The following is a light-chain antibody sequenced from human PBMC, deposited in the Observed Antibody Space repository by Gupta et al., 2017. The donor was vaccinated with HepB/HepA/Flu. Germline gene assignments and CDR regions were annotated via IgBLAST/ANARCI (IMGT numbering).Light chain of an antibody. CDR3: QQRSNWPPLT. J-gene: IGKJ5*01. CDR1: QSVSSY. CDR2: DAS. V-gene: IGKV3-11*01. Sequence: EIVLTQSPATLSLSPGERATLSCRASQSVSSYLAWYQQKPGQAPRLLIYDASNRATGIPARFSGSGYGIDFTLTISSREPEDFAVYYCQQRSNWPPLTFGQGTRMEIK.